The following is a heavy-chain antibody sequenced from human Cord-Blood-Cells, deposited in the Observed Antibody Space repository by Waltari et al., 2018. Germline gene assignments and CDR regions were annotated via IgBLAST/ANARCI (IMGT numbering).Heavy chain of an antibody. D-gene: IGHD2-2*02. CDR2: IYPGDSDT. V-gene: IGHV5-51*01. CDR3: AGGYCSSTSCYTAFDI. CDR1: GYSFTSYW. Sequence: EVQLVQSGAEVKKPGESLKISCKGSGYSFTSYWIGWVRKMPGKGLEWVGIIYPGDSDTRYSPSFQGQVTISADKSISTAYLQWSSLKASDTAMYYCAGGYCSSTSCYTAFDIWGQGTMVTVSS. J-gene: IGHJ3*02.